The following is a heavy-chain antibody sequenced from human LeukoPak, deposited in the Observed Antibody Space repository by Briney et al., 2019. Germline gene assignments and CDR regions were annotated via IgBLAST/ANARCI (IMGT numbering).Heavy chain of an antibody. V-gene: IGHV1-46*01. CDR2: INPSGGST. CDR3: ARGGLYCSSTSCYPYYYGMDV. D-gene: IGHD2-2*01. CDR1: GYTFTSYY. Sequence: ASVKVSCKASGYTFTSYYMHWVRQAPGQGLEWMGIINPSGGSTSYAQKFQGRVTMTRDTSTSTVYMELRSLRSDDTAVYYCARGGLYCSSTSCYPYYYGMDVWGQGTTVTVSS. J-gene: IGHJ6*02.